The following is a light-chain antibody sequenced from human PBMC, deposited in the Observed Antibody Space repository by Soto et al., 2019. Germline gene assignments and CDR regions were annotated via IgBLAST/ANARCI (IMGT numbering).Light chain of an antibody. CDR2: GAS. V-gene: IGKV3-20*01. Sequence: EIVLTQSPGTLSLSPGERATLSCRASQSVSSSYLAWYQQKPGQAPRLLIYGASSRATGIPDRFSGSESGKDFTITISRLAPDDFAEYYCQPYGSSPKTFGQGTKVQIK. CDR1: QSVSSSY. J-gene: IGKJ1*01. CDR3: QPYGSSPKT.